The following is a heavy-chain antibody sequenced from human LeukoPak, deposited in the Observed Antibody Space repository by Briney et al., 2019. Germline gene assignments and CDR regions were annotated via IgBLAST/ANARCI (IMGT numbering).Heavy chain of an antibody. Sequence: PGGSLRLSCAASGFTFGDYGMSWFRQAPGKGLEWVSSINWNGGNTAYADSVKGRFTISRDTAKDSLYLQLNSLRAEDTALYYCARDRGWLQYIDYWGQGTLVTVSS. CDR1: GFTFGDYG. V-gene: IGHV3-20*04. D-gene: IGHD5-24*01. CDR3: ARDRGWLQYIDY. CDR2: INWNGGNT. J-gene: IGHJ4*02.